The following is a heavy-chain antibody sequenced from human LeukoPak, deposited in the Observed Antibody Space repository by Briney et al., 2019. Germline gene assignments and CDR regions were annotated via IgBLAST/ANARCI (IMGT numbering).Heavy chain of an antibody. CDR1: GFSFSNYS. CDR2: ISSSSKYI. V-gene: IGHV3-21*01. CDR3: ARALMYYYDSSGFPF. D-gene: IGHD3-22*01. J-gene: IGHJ4*02. Sequence: GGSLRLSCAASGFSFSNYSMNWVRQAPGKGLEWVSSISSSSKYIYYADSVKGRFTISRDNAKNSLYLQMNSLRAEDTAVYYCARALMYYYDSSGFPFWGQGTLVTLST.